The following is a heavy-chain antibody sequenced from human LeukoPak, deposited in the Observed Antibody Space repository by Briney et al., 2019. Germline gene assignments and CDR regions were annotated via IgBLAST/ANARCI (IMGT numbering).Heavy chain of an antibody. Sequence: GGSLRLSCAASGFTFSDYHMTWIRQTPGKGLEWVSYISGSSIYTRYADSVKGRFTISRDNAKNSLYLQMNSLRAEDTALYYCVRDISGYYFDYWGQGTLVTVSS. D-gene: IGHD3-22*01. J-gene: IGHJ4*02. CDR3: VRDISGYYFDY. CDR2: ISGSSIYT. V-gene: IGHV3-11*05. CDR1: GFTFSDYH.